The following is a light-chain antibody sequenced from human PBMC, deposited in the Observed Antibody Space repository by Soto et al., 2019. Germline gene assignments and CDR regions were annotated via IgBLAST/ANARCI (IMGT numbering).Light chain of an antibody. Sequence: DIQMTQSPSTLSASVGDRVTITCRASQSISSWLAWYQQKPGKAPKLLIYDASNLESGVPSRFSGGGSGTEFSLTISSLQPDDFATYYCQQYSSYSRTFGQGTKVDIK. CDR3: QQYSSYSRT. J-gene: IGKJ1*01. CDR2: DAS. V-gene: IGKV1-5*01. CDR1: QSISSW.